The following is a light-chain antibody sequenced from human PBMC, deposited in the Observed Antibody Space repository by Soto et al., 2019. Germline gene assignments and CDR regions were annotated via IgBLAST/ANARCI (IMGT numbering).Light chain of an antibody. CDR3: SSYTSSSTLYV. V-gene: IGLV2-14*01. J-gene: IGLJ1*01. Sequence: SVLTQPASVSGSPGQSITISCAGTSSDIGGYNYVSWYQQHPGKAPKVMIYEVSNRPSGVSNRFSGSKSGNTASLTISGLQAEEEADYYCSSYTSSSTLYVFGSGTEVIV. CDR1: SSDIGGYNY. CDR2: EVS.